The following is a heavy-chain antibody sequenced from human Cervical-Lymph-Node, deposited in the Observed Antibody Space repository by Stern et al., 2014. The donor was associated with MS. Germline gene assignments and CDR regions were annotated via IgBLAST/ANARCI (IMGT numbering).Heavy chain of an antibody. CDR2: ILSNDEK. CDR1: GFSLRNARMG. V-gene: IGHV2-26*01. J-gene: IGHJ3*02. Sequence: QVTLRESGPVLVKPTETLTLTCTVSGFSLRNARMGVSWIRQPPGKALEWLAHILSNDEKTYSTSLKGRLTISKDTSKSQVVLTMTHMDPVETATYYCARMMQHLAGDAFDIWGQGTVVTVSS. D-gene: IGHD6-13*01. CDR3: ARMMQHLAGDAFDI.